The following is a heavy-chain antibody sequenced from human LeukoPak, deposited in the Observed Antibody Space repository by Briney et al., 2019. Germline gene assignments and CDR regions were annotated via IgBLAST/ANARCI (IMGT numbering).Heavy chain of an antibody. CDR3: AREGIAAAGTDFDY. D-gene: IGHD6-13*01. CDR1: GGSFSGDYY. CDR2: IYYSGST. V-gene: IGHV4-30-4*01. Sequence: SETLSLTCAVYGGSFSGDYYWSWIRQPPGKGLEWIGYIYYSGSTYYNPSLKSRVTISVDTSKNQFSLKLSSVTAADTAVYYCAREGIAAAGTDFDYWSQGTLVTVSS. J-gene: IGHJ4*02.